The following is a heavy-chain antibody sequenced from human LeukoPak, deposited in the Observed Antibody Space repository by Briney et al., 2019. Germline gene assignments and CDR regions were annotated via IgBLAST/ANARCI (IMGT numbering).Heavy chain of an antibody. CDR2: IWHDGSNK. Sequence: PGGSLRLSCAASGFTFSTYGMHWVRQAPGKGLEWVAVIWHDGSNKYYADSVKGRFTISRDNSDDTLTLQMNSLRVEDTAVYYCARDGSGLDVWGQGTTVTVSS. CDR3: ARDGSGLDV. V-gene: IGHV3-33*01. D-gene: IGHD1-1*01. CDR1: GFTFSTYG. J-gene: IGHJ6*02.